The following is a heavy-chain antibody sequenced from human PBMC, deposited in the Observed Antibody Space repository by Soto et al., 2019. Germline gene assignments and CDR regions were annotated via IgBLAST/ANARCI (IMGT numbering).Heavy chain of an antibody. Sequence: SETLSLTCTVSGGSINSGSYNWGCIRQPPGKGLEWIGSIDYSGSTYYNPSLKSRVTISVDTSKNQFSLKLSSVTAADTAVYSCARYYDYIQSFDFWGQGTLVTVSS. J-gene: IGHJ4*02. CDR3: ARYYDYIQSFDF. CDR2: IDYSGST. CDR1: GGSINSGSYN. V-gene: IGHV4-39*01. D-gene: IGHD3-22*01.